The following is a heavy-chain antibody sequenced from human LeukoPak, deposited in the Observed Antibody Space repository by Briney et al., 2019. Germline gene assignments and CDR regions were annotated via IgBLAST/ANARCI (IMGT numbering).Heavy chain of an antibody. CDR1: GFTFSSYS. J-gene: IGHJ4*02. V-gene: IGHV3-21*01. CDR3: ATIPSTELNAY. D-gene: IGHD2-21*01. CDR2: ISSSSSYI. Sequence: GGSLRLSCAASGFTFSSYSMNWVRQAPGKGLEWLSSISSSSSYIYYADSVRGRFTISRDNTKNSLYLQMNSLRADDTAVYFCATIPSTELNAYWGQGTLVTVSA.